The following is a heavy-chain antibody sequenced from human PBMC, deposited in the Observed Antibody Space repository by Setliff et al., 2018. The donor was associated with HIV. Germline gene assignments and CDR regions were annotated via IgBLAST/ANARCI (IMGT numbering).Heavy chain of an antibody. CDR2: ISYDGSNK. D-gene: IGHD3-10*01. CDR1: GFTFKNAW. CDR3: ARSWGVSYYGSGDVTPAAY. V-gene: IGHV3-30*03. J-gene: IGHJ4*02. Sequence: GGSLRLSCAASGFTFKNAWMSWVRQAPGKGLEWVAVISYDGSNKYYADSVKGRFTISRDNSKNTLYLQVNSLRAEDTAAYYCARSWGVSYYGSGDVTPAAYWGQGTLVTVSS.